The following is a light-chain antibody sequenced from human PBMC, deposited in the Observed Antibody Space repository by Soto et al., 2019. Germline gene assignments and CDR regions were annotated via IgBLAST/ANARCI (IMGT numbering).Light chain of an antibody. Sequence: QSVLTQPASVSGSPGQSITISCTGTSSDVGGYNYVSWYQQHPGKAPKLMIYDVSNRPSGVSNRFSGSKSGNTASLTISGLQAEDEADYYCSSYTEVFGPGTKVTVL. CDR1: SSDVGGYNY. CDR2: DVS. V-gene: IGLV2-14*01. J-gene: IGLJ1*01. CDR3: SSYTEV.